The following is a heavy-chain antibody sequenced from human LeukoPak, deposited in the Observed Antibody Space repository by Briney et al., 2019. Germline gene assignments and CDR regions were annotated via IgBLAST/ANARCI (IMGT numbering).Heavy chain of an antibody. D-gene: IGHD3-10*01. CDR3: ARAGYYGSGSYYTVPYNWFDH. Sequence: ASVKVSCKASGYTFTSYGISWVRQAPGQGLEWMGWISAYNGNTNYAQKLQGRVTMTTDTSTSTAYMELRSLRSDDTAVYYCARAGYYGSGSYYTVPYNWFDHWGQGTLVTVSS. J-gene: IGHJ5*02. CDR2: ISAYNGNT. V-gene: IGHV1-18*01. CDR1: GYTFTSYG.